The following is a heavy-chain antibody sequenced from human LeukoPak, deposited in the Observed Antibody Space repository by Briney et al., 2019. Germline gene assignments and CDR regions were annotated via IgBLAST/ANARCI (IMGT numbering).Heavy chain of an antibody. D-gene: IGHD4-11*01. V-gene: IGHV3-48*01. J-gene: IGHJ4*02. CDR2: ISSSSSTI. CDR3: ARDLTTVTN. Sequence: GGSLRLSCAASGFTFSSYSMNWVRQAPGKGLEWVSYISSSSSTIYYADSVKGRFTISRDNARNSLYPQMNSLRAEDTAVYYCARDLTTVTNWGQGTLVTVSS. CDR1: GFTFSSYS.